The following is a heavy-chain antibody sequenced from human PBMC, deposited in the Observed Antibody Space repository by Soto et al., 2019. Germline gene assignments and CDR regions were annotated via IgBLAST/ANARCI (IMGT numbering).Heavy chain of an antibody. D-gene: IGHD3-10*01. CDR2: IYYSGSF. CDR1: GDSIRSSKYY. CDR3: AKGSGSSAYSPFDY. J-gene: IGHJ4*02. V-gene: IGHV4-39*02. Sequence: SETLSLTYNVSGDSIRSSKYYWGWLRQPPGKGLEWIGTIYYSGSFYYNPSLKSRVTISIDTSKNHFSLKLSSVTAADTAVYYCAKGSGSSAYSPFDYWGQGTLVTVS.